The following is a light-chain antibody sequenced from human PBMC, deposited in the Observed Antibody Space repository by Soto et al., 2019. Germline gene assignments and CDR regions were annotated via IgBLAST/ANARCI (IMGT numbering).Light chain of an antibody. V-gene: IGLV2-11*01. Sequence: QSALTQPRSVSGSPGQSVTISCTGTSNDVGGYNFVSWYQQQPGKVPKLFIYDVSRRPSGVPDRFSGSKSGNTASLTISGLQAEDEADDYCSSYAGSYTLVFGGGTKLTVL. J-gene: IGLJ2*01. CDR1: SNDVGGYNF. CDR3: SSYAGSYTLV. CDR2: DVS.